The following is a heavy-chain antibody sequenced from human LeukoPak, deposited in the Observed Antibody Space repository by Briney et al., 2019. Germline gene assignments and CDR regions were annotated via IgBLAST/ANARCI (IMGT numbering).Heavy chain of an antibody. D-gene: IGHD1-1*01. Sequence: SETLSLTCAVYGGSFSGYYWSWIRQPPGKGLEWIGYIYYSGSTNYNPSLKSRVTISVDTSKNQFSLKLSSVTAADTAVYYCARSDRVPTTFDYWGQGTLVTVSS. CDR2: IYYSGST. CDR3: ARSDRVPTTFDY. V-gene: IGHV4-59*01. J-gene: IGHJ4*02. CDR1: GGSFSGYY.